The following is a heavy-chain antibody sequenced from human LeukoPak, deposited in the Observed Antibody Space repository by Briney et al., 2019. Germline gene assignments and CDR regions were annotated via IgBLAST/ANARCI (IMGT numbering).Heavy chain of an antibody. J-gene: IGHJ3*02. CDR3: ARDLAGPGELGSNDAFDI. V-gene: IGHV3-74*01. CDR1: GFTFNDYW. Sequence: GGSLRLSCAASGFTFNDYWMHWVRQAPGQGLVWVSRINTDGSRIYYADSVKGRFTISRDNAKNTVYLEMNSLRAEDTAVYYCARDLAGPGELGSNDAFDIWGQGTMVTVSS. CDR2: INTDGSRI. D-gene: IGHD1-26*01.